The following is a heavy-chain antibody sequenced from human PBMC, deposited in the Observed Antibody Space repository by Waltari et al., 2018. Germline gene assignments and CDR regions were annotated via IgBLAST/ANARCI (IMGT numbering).Heavy chain of an antibody. CDR2: ISWNSGSI. CDR3: AKDTCSSTSCYAFSIGVYDY. CDR1: GFTFDDYA. Sequence: EVQLVESGGGLVQPGRSLRLSCAASGFTFDDYAMHWVRQAPGKGLEWVSGISWNSGSIGYADAVKGRFTISRDNAKNSLYLQMNSLRAEDTALYYCAKDTCSSTSCYAFSIGVYDYWGQGTLVTVSS. V-gene: IGHV3-9*01. J-gene: IGHJ4*02. D-gene: IGHD2-2*01.